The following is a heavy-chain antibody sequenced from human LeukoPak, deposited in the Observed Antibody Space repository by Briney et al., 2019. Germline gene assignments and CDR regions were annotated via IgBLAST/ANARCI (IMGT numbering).Heavy chain of an antibody. J-gene: IGHJ6*03. Sequence: PSETLSLTCTVSGGSISSYYWSWIRQPPGKGLEWIGYIYYSGSTNYNPSLKSRVTISVDTSKNQFSLKLSSVTAADTAVYYCARVDTAMSEAYYYYYMDVWGKGTTVTVSS. D-gene: IGHD5-18*01. CDR2: IYYSGST. V-gene: IGHV4-59*01. CDR3: ARVDTAMSEAYYYYYMDV. CDR1: GGSISSYY.